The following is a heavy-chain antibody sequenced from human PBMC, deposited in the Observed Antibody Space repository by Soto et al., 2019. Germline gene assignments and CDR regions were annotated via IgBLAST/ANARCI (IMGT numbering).Heavy chain of an antibody. CDR2: ISSSSSYI. Sequence: GGSLILSCAASGFTFSSYSMNWVRQAPGKGLEWVSSISSSSSYIYYADSVKGRFTISRDNAKNSLYLQMNSLRAEDTAVYYCARDYYDSSGYYSEIDYWGQGTLVTVS. CDR1: GFTFSSYS. CDR3: ARDYYDSSGYYSEIDY. J-gene: IGHJ4*02. D-gene: IGHD3-22*01. V-gene: IGHV3-21*01.